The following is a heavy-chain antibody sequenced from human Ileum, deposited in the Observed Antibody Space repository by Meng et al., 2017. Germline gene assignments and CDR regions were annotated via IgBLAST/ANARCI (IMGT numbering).Heavy chain of an antibody. Sequence: EVQLLESGGGLVQPGGSLSLSCVASGFNFSSYGMNWARQAPGTGLEWVSGITYGGTTFYEDSAKGRFTISRDNSKNTVFLQMNSLRADDTAVYYCANWGGLGHWGQGVLVTVSS. D-gene: IGHD3-16*01. CDR1: GFNFSSYG. J-gene: IGHJ4*02. CDR3: ANWGGLGH. CDR2: ITYGGTT. V-gene: IGHV3-23*01.